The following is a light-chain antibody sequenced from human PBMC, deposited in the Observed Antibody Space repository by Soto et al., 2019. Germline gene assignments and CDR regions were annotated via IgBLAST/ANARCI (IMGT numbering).Light chain of an antibody. CDR1: SSDVGGYNY. CDR3: SSYTSSSTLVV. V-gene: IGLV2-14*01. J-gene: IGLJ1*01. CDR2: EVS. Sequence: QSVLTHPASVSGSPGQSITISCTGTSSDVGGYNYVSWYQQHPGKAPKLMIYEVSNRPSGVSNRFSGSKSGNTASLTISGLQAEDEADYYCSSYTSSSTLVVFGTGTKVTAL.